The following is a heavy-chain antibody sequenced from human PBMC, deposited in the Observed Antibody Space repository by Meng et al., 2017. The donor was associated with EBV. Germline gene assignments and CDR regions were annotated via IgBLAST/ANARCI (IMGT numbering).Heavy chain of an antibody. D-gene: IGHD6-6*01. V-gene: IGHV2-5*02. CDR1: GFSRSTRGVG. CDR3: AHIIAARPFDY. CDR2: IYWDDDK. Sequence: QITLKEAGPTLVKPTQTLTRTGAFAGFSRSTRGVGVGWIRQPPVKALEWLALIYWDDDKRYSPSLKSRLTITKDTSKNQVVLTMTNMDPVDAATYYCAHIIAARPFDYWGQGTLVTVSS. J-gene: IGHJ4*02.